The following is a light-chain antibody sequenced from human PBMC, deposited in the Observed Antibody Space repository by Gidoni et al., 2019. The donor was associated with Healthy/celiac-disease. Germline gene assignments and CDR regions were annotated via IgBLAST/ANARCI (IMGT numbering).Light chain of an antibody. CDR1: SSNIGAGYD. Sequence: QSVLTPPHPVSGAPGQRVTISCTGSSSNIGAGYDVHWYQQLPGTAPKLLIYGNSNRPSGVPDRFSGSKSGTSASLAITGLQAEDEADYYCQSYDSSLSGVVFGGGTKLTVL. CDR2: GNS. CDR3: QSYDSSLSGVV. J-gene: IGLJ2*01. V-gene: IGLV1-40*01.